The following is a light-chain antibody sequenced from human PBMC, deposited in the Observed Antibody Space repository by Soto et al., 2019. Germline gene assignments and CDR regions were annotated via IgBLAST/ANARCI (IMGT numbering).Light chain of an antibody. V-gene: IGLV1-44*01. CDR3: ASWDDSLNGPV. Sequence: QSVLTQPPSASGTPGQRGSSSCAGSTSNIGSQTVNWYQRLPGTAPKLLIYIDNQRHSGVPDRFSGSKSGTSASLAISGLQSEDEADYFCASWDDSLNGPVFGGGTKLTVL. CDR1: TSNIGSQT. CDR2: IDN. J-gene: IGLJ2*01.